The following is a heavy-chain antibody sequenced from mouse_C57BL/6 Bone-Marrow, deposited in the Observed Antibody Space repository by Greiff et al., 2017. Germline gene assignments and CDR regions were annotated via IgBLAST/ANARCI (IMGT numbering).Heavy chain of an antibody. Sequence: VQLQQPGAELVKPGASVKLSCKASGYTFTSYWMHWVKQRPGQGLEWIGMIHPNSGSTNYNEKFKSKATLTVDKSSSTAYMQLSSLTSEDSAVYYCANYGSSYVGYFDVWCTGTTVTVSS. V-gene: IGHV1-64*01. CDR1: GYTFTSYW. CDR3: ANYGSSYVGYFDV. D-gene: IGHD1-1*01. J-gene: IGHJ1*03. CDR2: IHPNSGST.